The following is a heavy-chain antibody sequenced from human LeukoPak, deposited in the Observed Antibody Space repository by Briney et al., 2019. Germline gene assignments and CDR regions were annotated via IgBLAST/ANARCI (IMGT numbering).Heavy chain of an antibody. Sequence: GESLKISCKGSGYSFTTYWIGWVRQMPGKGLEWMGIIYPGDSDTRYSPSSQGQVTISVDKSISTAYLQWSSLKASDTAMYYCARHGPYGGYERDYWGQGTLVTVSS. D-gene: IGHD5-12*01. CDR3: ARHGPYGGYERDY. CDR2: IYPGDSDT. J-gene: IGHJ4*02. CDR1: GYSFTTYW. V-gene: IGHV5-51*01.